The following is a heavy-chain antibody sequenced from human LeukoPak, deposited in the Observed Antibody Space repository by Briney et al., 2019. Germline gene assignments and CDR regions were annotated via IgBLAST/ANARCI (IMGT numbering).Heavy chain of an antibody. Sequence: ASVKVSCKASGYTFTSYGISWVRQAPGQGLEWMGWISAYNGNTNNAQKLQGRVTMTTDTSTSTAYMELRSLRSDDTAVYYCARERTTVTPTRADYWGQGTLVTVSS. CDR1: GYTFTSYG. J-gene: IGHJ4*02. CDR3: ARERTTVTPTRADY. CDR2: ISAYNGNT. V-gene: IGHV1-18*01. D-gene: IGHD4-17*01.